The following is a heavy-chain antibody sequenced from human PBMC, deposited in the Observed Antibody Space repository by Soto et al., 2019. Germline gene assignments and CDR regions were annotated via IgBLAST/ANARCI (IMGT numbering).Heavy chain of an antibody. CDR3: ARGDPYGGKPHY. J-gene: IGHJ4*02. Sequence: GGSLRLSCAASGFTFSSYWMHWVRQAPGKGLVWVSRINSDGSSTSYADSVKGRFTISRDNAKNTPYLQMNSLRAEDTAVYYCARGDPYGGKPHYWGQGTLVTAPQ. CDR2: INSDGSST. CDR1: GFTFSSYW. D-gene: IGHD4-17*01. V-gene: IGHV3-74*01.